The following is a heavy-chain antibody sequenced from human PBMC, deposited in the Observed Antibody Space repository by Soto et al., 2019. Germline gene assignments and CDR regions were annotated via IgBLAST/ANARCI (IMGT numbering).Heavy chain of an antibody. V-gene: IGHV4-30-4*01. CDR2: IYYSGST. CDR1: GGSISSGDYY. D-gene: IGHD6-13*01. CDR3: ARERPDGSRLDP. Sequence: QVQLQESGPGLVKPSQTLSLTCTVSGGSISSGDYYWSWIRQPPGKGLEWIGYIYYSGSTYYNPSLKSPVTIPVDTSKNQCSLKLSSVTAADTAVYYCARERPDGSRLDPWGQGTLVTVSS. J-gene: IGHJ5*02.